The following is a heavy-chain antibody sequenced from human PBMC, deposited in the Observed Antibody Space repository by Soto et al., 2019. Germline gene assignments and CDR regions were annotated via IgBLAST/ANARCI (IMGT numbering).Heavy chain of an antibody. Sequence: EVQLLESGGGLVQPGGSLRLSCAASGFTFASYAMSWVRQAPGKGLEWGSTISGSGHNTFHADSVRGRFTISRDNSKITLYLQMNSLRAEDTAVYYCAKGGGYCSGGSCYSDYWGQGTLVTVSS. J-gene: IGHJ4*02. CDR3: AKGGGYCSGGSCYSDY. CDR2: ISGSGHNT. V-gene: IGHV3-23*01. CDR1: GFTFASYA. D-gene: IGHD2-15*01.